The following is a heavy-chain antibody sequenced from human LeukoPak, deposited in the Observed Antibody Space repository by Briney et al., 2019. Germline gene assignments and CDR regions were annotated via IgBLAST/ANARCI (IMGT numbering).Heavy chain of an antibody. CDR3: ARGRPYSSRWPHFDY. CDR2: INAGNGNT. V-gene: IGHV1-3*01. CDR1: GYNFTSYA. D-gene: IGHD6-13*01. J-gene: IGHJ4*02. Sequence: ASFKVSCKASGYNFTSYAMHRVRDAPGQRLECIRWINAGNGNTTYSQKFQGRVNIPRDTSASTAYMKLSRLRSEDTDVYYCARGRPYSSRWPHFDYWGQGTLVTVSS.